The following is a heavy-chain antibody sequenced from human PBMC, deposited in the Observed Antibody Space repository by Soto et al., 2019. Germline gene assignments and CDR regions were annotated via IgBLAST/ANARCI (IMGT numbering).Heavy chain of an antibody. CDR3: ANPLVFWRRGGAYFAY. Sequence: GGSLRLSCAASGFTFSSYAMSWVRQAPGKGLEWVSAISGSGGSTYYADSVKGRFTISRDNSKNTLYLQMNSLRAEDTAVYYCANPLVFWRRGGAYFAYWGRGTLVTVSS. CDR2: ISGSGGST. J-gene: IGHJ4*02. V-gene: IGHV3-23*01. D-gene: IGHD3-3*01. CDR1: GFTFSSYA.